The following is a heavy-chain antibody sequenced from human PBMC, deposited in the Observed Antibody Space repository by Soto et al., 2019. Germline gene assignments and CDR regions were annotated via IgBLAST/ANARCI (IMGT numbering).Heavy chain of an antibody. CDR3: ARVPPWGNSAGDYYNHHYRS. D-gene: IGHD3-10*01. J-gene: IGHJ5*02. V-gene: IGHV1-3*03. CDR2: INGGSGKT. Sequence: ASVKVATKFPGLRLTYHSKQSMRQAPGQRSPAMEWINGGSGKTKYSQDFQGRVIFTRDTFATTAYLELSSLRSEDTAVYYCARVPPWGNSAGDYYNHHYRSWGQGSPVTVSS. CDR1: GLRLTYHS.